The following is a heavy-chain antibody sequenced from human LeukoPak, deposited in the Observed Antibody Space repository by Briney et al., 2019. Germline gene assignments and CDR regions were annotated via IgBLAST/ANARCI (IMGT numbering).Heavy chain of an antibody. Sequence: GAPVKVSCKASGGTFSSYAISWVRQAPGQGLEWMGGIIPIFGTANYAQKFQGRVTITADESTSTAYMELSSLRSEDTAVYYCARSEGSVLYCSGGSCYPVYFDYWGQGTLVTVSS. CDR2: IIPIFGTA. CDR3: ARSEGSVLYCSGGSCYPVYFDY. CDR1: GGTFSSYA. D-gene: IGHD2-15*01. V-gene: IGHV1-69*13. J-gene: IGHJ4*02.